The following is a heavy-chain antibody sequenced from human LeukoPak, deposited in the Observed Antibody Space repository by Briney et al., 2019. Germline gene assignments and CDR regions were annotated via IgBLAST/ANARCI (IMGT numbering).Heavy chain of an antibody. D-gene: IGHD4-17*01. Sequence: GGSLRLSCAASGFTFSSYEMNWVRQAPGKGLEWVSYISSSGSTIYYADSVKGRFTISRDNAKNSLYLQMNSLRAEDTAVYYCARITVTTSFWGQGTVVTVSS. CDR1: GFTFSSYE. J-gene: IGHJ4*02. CDR3: ARITVTTSF. V-gene: IGHV3-48*03. CDR2: ISSSGSTI.